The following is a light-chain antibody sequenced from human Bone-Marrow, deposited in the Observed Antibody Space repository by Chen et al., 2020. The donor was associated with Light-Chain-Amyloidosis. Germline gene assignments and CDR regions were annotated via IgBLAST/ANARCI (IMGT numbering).Light chain of an antibody. CDR2: GSS. CDR1: QTISSNY. Sequence: EIVLTQSPVTLSLSPGEGANLSCRASQTISSNYLTWYQQKFGQAPRLLIYGSSSRATGIPDRFTGSGSGTDFTLTINRLEPEEFAMYYCQQYGTSPLTFGGGTKVEIK. J-gene: IGKJ4*01. CDR3: QQYGTSPLT. V-gene: IGKV3-20*01.